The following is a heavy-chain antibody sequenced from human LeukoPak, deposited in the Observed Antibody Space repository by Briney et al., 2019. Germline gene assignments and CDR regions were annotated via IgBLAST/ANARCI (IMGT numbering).Heavy chain of an antibody. CDR1: GGSFSGYY. CDR2: IYTRGST. CDR3: AREDYSSGWYFDY. J-gene: IGHJ4*02. Sequence: SETLSLTCAVYGGSFSGYYWSWIRQPAGKGLEWIGRIYTRGSTNYNPSLKSRVTISVDTSKNQFSLRLSSVTAADTAVYYCAREDYSSGWYFDYWGQGTLVTVSS. V-gene: IGHV4-4*07. D-gene: IGHD6-19*01.